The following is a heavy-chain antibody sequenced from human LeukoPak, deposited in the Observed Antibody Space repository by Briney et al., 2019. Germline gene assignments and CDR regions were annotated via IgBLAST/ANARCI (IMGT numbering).Heavy chain of an antibody. V-gene: IGHV3-23*01. J-gene: IGHJ4*02. Sequence: GGSLRLSCAASGFTFSSYAMSWVRQAPGKGLEWVSAISGSGGSTYYADSVKGRFTISRDNSKNTLYLQMNSLRAEDTAVYYCAKDPYYYASSGYYYSLPFFDYWGQGTLVTVSS. CDR1: GFTFSSYA. CDR3: AKDPYYYASSGYYYSLPFFDY. D-gene: IGHD3-22*01. CDR2: ISGSGGST.